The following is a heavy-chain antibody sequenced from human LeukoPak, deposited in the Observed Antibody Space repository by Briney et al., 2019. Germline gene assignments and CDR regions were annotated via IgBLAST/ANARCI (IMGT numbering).Heavy chain of an antibody. J-gene: IGHJ4*02. CDR1: GGSFSGYY. CDR3: ARGQYSSGQKGDYFDC. CDR2: INHSGST. D-gene: IGHD6-19*01. Sequence: PSETLSLTCAVYGGSFSGYYWSWIRQPPGKGLEWIGEINHSGSTNYNPSLKSRVTISVDTSKNQFSLKLSSVTAADTAVYYCARGQYSSGQKGDYFDCWGQGTLVTVYS. V-gene: IGHV4-34*01.